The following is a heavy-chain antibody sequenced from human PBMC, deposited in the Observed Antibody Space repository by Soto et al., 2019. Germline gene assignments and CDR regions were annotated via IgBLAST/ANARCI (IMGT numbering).Heavy chain of an antibody. D-gene: IGHD1-26*01. V-gene: IGHV1-18*01. J-gene: IGHJ6*02. CDR1: GYTFTSYG. CDR3: ARDWEGERVDRYYYYGMDV. Sequence: ASVKVSCKASGYTFTSYGISWVRQAPGQGLEWMGWISAYNGNTNYAQKLQGRVTMTTDTSTSTAYMELRSLRSDDTAVYYCARDWEGERVDRYYYYGMDVWGQGTTVTVSS. CDR2: ISAYNGNT.